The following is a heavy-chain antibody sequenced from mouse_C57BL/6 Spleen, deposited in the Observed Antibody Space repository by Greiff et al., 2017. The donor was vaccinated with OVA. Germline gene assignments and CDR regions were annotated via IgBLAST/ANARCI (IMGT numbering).Heavy chain of an antibody. J-gene: IGHJ1*03. V-gene: IGHV1-64*01. Sequence: VQLQQPGAELVKPGASVKLSCKASGYTFTSYWMHWVKQRPGQGLEWVGMIHPNSGRTNYNEKFKSKATLTVDKSSSTAYMQLSSLTSEDSAVSYCAYGYDRYFEVWGTGTTVTVSS. CDR2: IHPNSGRT. CDR1: GYTFTSYW. CDR3: AYGYDRYFEV. D-gene: IGHD2-2*01.